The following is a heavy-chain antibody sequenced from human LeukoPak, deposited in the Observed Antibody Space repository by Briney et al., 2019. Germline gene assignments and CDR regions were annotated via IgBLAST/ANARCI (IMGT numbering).Heavy chain of an antibody. CDR1: GGTFSSYA. V-gene: IGHV1-69*13. Sequence: PKASVKVSCKASGGTFSSYAISWVRQAPGQGLEWMGGIIPIFGTANYAQKFQGRVTITADESTSTAYMELSSLRSEDTAVYYCARPRVGLEMATITQFDYWGQGTLVTVSS. J-gene: IGHJ4*02. D-gene: IGHD5-24*01. CDR2: IIPIFGTA. CDR3: ARPRVGLEMATITQFDY.